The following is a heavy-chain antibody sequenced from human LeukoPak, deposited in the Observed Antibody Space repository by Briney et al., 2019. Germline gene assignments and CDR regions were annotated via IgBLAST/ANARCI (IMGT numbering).Heavy chain of an antibody. CDR3: ASIAVADDYYYYMDV. V-gene: IGHV4-34*01. CDR2: INHSGST. Sequence: SETLSRTCAVYGGSFSGYYWSWIRQPPGKGLEWIGEINHSGSTNYNPSLKSRVTISVDTSKNQFSLKLSSVTAADTAVYYCASIAVADDYYYYMDVWGKGTTVTVSS. D-gene: IGHD6-19*01. CDR1: GGSFSGYY. J-gene: IGHJ6*03.